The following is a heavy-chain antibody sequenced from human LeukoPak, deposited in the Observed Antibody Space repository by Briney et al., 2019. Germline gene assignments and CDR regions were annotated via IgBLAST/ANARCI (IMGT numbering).Heavy chain of an antibody. D-gene: IGHD2-2*01. Sequence: SETLSLTCTVSGGSMSSYYWSWIRQPPGKGLEWIGYIYYSGSTNYNPSLESRVTISVDTSKNQFSLKLSSVTAADTAVYYCGRGGVSLVEPAPTHYGMDVWGQGTTVTVSS. J-gene: IGHJ6*02. CDR1: GGSMSSYY. CDR3: GRGGVSLVEPAPTHYGMDV. V-gene: IGHV4-59*12. CDR2: IYYSGST.